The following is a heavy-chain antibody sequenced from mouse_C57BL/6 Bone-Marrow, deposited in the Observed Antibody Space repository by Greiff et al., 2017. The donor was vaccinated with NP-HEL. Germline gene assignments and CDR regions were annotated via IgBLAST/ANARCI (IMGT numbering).Heavy chain of an antibody. Sequence: EVQLQQSGAELVRPGASVKLSCTASGFNIKDYYMHWVKQRPEQGLEWIGWIDPENGDTEYASKFQGKATITADTSSNTAYLQLSSLTSEDTAVYYCTTFAYDVEFAYWGQGTLVTVSA. CDR3: TTFAYDVEFAY. D-gene: IGHD2-12*01. CDR1: GFNIKDYY. J-gene: IGHJ3*01. V-gene: IGHV14-4*01. CDR2: IDPENGDT.